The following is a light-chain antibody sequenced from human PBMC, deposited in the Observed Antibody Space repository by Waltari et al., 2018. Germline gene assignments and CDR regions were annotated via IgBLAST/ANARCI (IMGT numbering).Light chain of an antibody. CDR2: GTS. V-gene: IGLV1-40*01. CDR3: QSYDTSLSVV. J-gene: IGLJ3*02. Sequence: QSVLTQPPSVSGAPGQRVTISCTGTGSNIGAGYDVHWYQQLPRAAPKLLIYGTSRRPVGVPDRFFGSTSGTSASLAITGLQAEDEAFYYCQSYDTSLSVVFGGGTKLTVL. CDR1: GSNIGAGYD.